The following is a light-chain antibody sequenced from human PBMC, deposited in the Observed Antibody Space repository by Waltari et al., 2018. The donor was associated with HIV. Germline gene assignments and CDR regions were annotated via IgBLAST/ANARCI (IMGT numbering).Light chain of an antibody. Sequence: ENVLTQSPATLSLSPGEIATLSCRASQSVSSLLAWYQQKPGQAPRLLIYDASNRATGTPPRFSGSGSGTDFTLSISSLEPEDFAVYYCQQRSSWPLTFGGGTKVEIK. CDR2: DAS. CDR1: QSVSSL. CDR3: QQRSSWPLT. V-gene: IGKV3-11*01. J-gene: IGKJ4*01.